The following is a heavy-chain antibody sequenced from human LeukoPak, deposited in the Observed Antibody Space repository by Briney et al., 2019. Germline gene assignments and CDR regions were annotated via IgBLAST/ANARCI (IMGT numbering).Heavy chain of an antibody. CDR1: GYTFTTYG. CDR3: ARDCSTSCYWFDP. CDR2: ISGYDGNT. D-gene: IGHD2-2*01. J-gene: IGHJ5*02. V-gene: IGHV1-18*01. Sequence: ASVKVSCKASGYTFTTYGISWVRQAPGQGLEWMGWISGYDGNTKYAQKLQGRVTMTTDTSTSTDYMELRSLRSDDTAVYYCARDCSTSCYWFDPWGQGTLVTVAS.